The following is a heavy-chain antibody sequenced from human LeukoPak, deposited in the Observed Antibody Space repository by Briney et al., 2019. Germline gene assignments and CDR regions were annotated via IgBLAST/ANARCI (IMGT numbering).Heavy chain of an antibody. CDR3: AKDQYPRTYYYDSSGSPRDY. Sequence: PGGSLRLSCAASGFTFSSYGIHWVRQAPGKGLEWVAVISYDGSNKHYADSVKGRFTISRDNSKNTLYLQMNSLRAEDTAVYYCAKDQYPRTYYYDSSGSPRDYWGQGTLVTVSS. J-gene: IGHJ4*02. V-gene: IGHV3-30*18. D-gene: IGHD3-22*01. CDR1: GFTFSSYG. CDR2: ISYDGSNK.